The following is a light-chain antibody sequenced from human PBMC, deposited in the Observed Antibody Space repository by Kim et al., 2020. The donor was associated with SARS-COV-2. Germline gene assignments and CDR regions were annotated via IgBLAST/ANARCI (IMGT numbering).Light chain of an antibody. CDR1: QSISSW. CDR3: QQYNSYWT. CDR2: KAS. J-gene: IGKJ1*01. Sequence: SASVGDRVTITCRASQSISSWLAWYQKKPGKAPNLLIHKASSLESGVPSRFSGSGSGTEFTLTISSLQPDDFATYYCQQYNSYWTFGQGTKVDIK. V-gene: IGKV1-5*03.